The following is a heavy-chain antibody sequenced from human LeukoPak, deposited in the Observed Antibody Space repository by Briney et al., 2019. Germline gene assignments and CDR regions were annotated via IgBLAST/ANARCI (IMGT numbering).Heavy chain of an antibody. Sequence: GGSLRLSCAASGFSFSSFWMHWVRQVPGKGLLWVSGINSDGRTTGYADSVKGRFTISRDNAKNSLYLQMNSLRAEDTAVYYCAREGGYSGYDGYDYWGQGTLVTVSS. CDR3: AREGGYSGYDGYDY. J-gene: IGHJ4*02. D-gene: IGHD5-12*01. CDR2: INSDGRTT. CDR1: GFSFSSFW. V-gene: IGHV3-74*01.